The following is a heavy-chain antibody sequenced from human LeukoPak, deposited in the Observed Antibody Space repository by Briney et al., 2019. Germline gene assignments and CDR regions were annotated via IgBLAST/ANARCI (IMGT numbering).Heavy chain of an antibody. Sequence: GSSVEVSCKASGGTFSSYAISWVRQAPGQGLEWMGRIIPILGIANYAQKFQGRVTITADKSTSTAYMELSSLRSEDTAVYYCARNDIVVVPAAIRYYGMDVWGQGTTVTVSS. V-gene: IGHV1-69*04. CDR1: GGTFSSYA. CDR2: IIPILGIA. D-gene: IGHD2-2*02. J-gene: IGHJ6*02. CDR3: ARNDIVVVPAAIRYYGMDV.